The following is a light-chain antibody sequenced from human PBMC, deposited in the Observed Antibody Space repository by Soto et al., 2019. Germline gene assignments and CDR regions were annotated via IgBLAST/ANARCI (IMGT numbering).Light chain of an antibody. CDR3: ATWDGRLFAVV. V-gene: IGLV1-51*02. CDR1: SSNIGNNY. Sequence: QSVLTQPPSVSAAPGQKVTISCSGSSSNIGNNYVSWYQQFSGTVPKLLIYENDQRPSGIPDRFSGSKSGTSATLDITGLQTGDEAYYHCATWDGRLFAVVFGGGTKVTVL. J-gene: IGLJ2*01. CDR2: END.